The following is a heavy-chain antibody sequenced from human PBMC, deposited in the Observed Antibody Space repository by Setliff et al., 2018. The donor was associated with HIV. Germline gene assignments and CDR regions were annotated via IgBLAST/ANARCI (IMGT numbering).Heavy chain of an antibody. CDR3: AKGAGFYGDYTFDY. D-gene: IGHD4-17*01. V-gene: IGHV4-59*11. J-gene: IGHJ4*02. Sequence: SETLSLTCTVSGASISSHYWSWIRQSPGRELEWIGYIYSTGSTNYNPSLQSRVSISMDASKNKFSLKVTSVTAADTAVYYCAKGAGFYGDYTFDYWGQGHLVTVSS. CDR2: IYSTGST. CDR1: GASISSHY.